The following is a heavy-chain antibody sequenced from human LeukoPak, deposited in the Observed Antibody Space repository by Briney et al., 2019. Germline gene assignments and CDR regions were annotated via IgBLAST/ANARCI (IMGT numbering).Heavy chain of an antibody. CDR2: ISWDGGST. CDR3: AKDPGGLGIGDWYFDL. CDR1: GFTFDDYT. D-gene: IGHD3/OR15-3a*01. J-gene: IGHJ2*01. V-gene: IGHV3-43*01. Sequence: GGSLRLSCAASGFTFDDYTMHWVRQAPGKGLEWVSLISWDGGSTYYADSVKGRFTISRDNSKNSLYLQMNSLRTEDTALYYCAKDPGGLGIGDWYFDLWGRGTLVTVSS.